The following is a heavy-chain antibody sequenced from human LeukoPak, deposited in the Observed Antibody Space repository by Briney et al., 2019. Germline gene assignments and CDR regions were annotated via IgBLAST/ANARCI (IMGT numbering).Heavy chain of an antibody. CDR1: GGSISSYY. J-gene: IGHJ4*02. Sequence: SETLSLTCTVSGGSISSYYWSWIRQPAGKGLEWIGRIYTSGCTNYNPSLKSRVTMSVDTSKNQFSLKLSSVTAADTAGYYCARVLRSGSYGPFDYWGQGTLVTVSS. V-gene: IGHV4-4*07. CDR3: ARVLRSGSYGPFDY. D-gene: IGHD1-26*01. CDR2: IYTSGCT.